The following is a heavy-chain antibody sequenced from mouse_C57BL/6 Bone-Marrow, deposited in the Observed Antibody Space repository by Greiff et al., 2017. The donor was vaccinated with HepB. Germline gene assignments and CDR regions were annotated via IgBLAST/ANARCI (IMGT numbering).Heavy chain of an antibody. CDR2: IDPENGDT. J-gene: IGHJ2*01. Sequence: VQLKQSGAELVRPGASVKLSCTASGFNIKDDYMHWVKQRPEQGLEWIGWIDPENGDTEYASKFQGKATITADTSSNTAYLQLSSLTSEDTAVYYCTTGGTAQATGYWGQGTTLTVSS. CDR3: TTGGTAQATGY. CDR1: GFNIKDDY. D-gene: IGHD3-2*02. V-gene: IGHV14-4*01.